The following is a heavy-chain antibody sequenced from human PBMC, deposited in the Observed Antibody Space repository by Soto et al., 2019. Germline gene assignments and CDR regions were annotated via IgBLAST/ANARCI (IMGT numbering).Heavy chain of an antibody. D-gene: IGHD6-25*01. J-gene: IGHJ4*02. V-gene: IGHV1-46*01. CDR1: GYTFINYY. CDR2: INPNTGDT. CDR3: TLDSSGFDRNYCDY. Sequence: QVQLVQSGAEVKKPGASVKVSCKTSGYTFINYYMHWVRQAPGQGLEWVGKINPNTGDTYYPQKSQGRVSVTRDTSTSTVYMELSSLRSDDMALYYCTLDSSGFDRNYCDYWGQGTLVTVSS.